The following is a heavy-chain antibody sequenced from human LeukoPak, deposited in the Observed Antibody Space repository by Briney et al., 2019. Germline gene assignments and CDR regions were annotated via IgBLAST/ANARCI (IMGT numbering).Heavy chain of an antibody. V-gene: IGHV1-8*01. CDR2: MNPNSGNT. D-gene: IGHD3-10*01. CDR1: GYTFTSYD. Sequence: GASVKVSCKASGYTFTSYDINWVRQATGQGLEWMGWMNPNSGNTGYAQKFQGRVTMTRNTSISTAYMELSSLRSEDTAVYYCARGRRLWFGELLWTSSYYYGMDVWGQGTTVTVSS. J-gene: IGHJ6*02. CDR3: ARGRRLWFGELLWTSSYYYGMDV.